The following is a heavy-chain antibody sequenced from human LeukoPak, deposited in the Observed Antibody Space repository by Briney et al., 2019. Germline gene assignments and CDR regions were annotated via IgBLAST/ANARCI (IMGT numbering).Heavy chain of an antibody. CDR2: ISGSGGST. CDR1: GFTFSSYA. CDR3: ANSPEYGSGSHYFDY. J-gene: IGHJ4*02. Sequence: TGGSLRLSCAASGFTFSSYAMSWVRQAPGKGLEWVSAISGSGGSTYYADSVKGRFTISRDNSKNTLYLQMNSLRAEDTAVYYCANSPEYGSGSHYFDYWGQGTLVTVSS. D-gene: IGHD3-10*01. V-gene: IGHV3-23*01.